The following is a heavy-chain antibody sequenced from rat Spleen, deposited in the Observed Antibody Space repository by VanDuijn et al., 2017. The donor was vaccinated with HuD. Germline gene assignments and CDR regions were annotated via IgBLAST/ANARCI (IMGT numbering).Heavy chain of an antibody. CDR3: ARRHYGYTDYFDF. Sequence: EVQLVESGGGLVQPGRSMKLSCVASGFTFSTYGMAWVRQAPTKGLEWVATISYGDSSGHSSTYYRDSVKGRFTISRDNAKSTLSLQMDSLRSEDTATYYCARRHYGYTDYFDFWGQGVMVTVSP. J-gene: IGHJ2*01. V-gene: IGHV5-29*01. CDR2: ISYGDSSGHSST. D-gene: IGHD1-9*01. CDR1: GFTFSTYG.